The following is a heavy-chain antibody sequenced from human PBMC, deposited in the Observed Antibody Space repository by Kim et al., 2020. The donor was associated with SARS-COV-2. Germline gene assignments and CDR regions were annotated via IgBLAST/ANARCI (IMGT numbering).Heavy chain of an antibody. CDR2: ISSSSSYI. V-gene: IGHV3-21*01. J-gene: IGHJ4*02. CDR3: ARAPSSGWYAQTFDY. CDR1: GFTFSSYS. D-gene: IGHD6-19*01. Sequence: GGSLRLSCAASGFTFSSYSMNWVRQAPGKGLEWLSSISSSSSYIYYADSVKGRFTISRDNAKNSLYLQMNSLRAEDTAVYYCARAPSSGWYAQTFDYWGQGTLVTVSS.